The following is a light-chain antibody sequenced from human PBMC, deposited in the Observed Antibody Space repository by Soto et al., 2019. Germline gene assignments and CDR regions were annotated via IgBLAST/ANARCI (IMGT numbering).Light chain of an antibody. CDR2: GAS. Sequence: VSPGERATLSSRASQSVSSNLAWYQQKPGQAPRLLIYGASTRATGIPARFSGSGSGTEFTLTISSLQSEDFAVYYCQQYNNWPQTFGQGTKVEIK. J-gene: IGKJ1*01. CDR1: QSVSSN. CDR3: QQYNNWPQT. V-gene: IGKV3-15*01.